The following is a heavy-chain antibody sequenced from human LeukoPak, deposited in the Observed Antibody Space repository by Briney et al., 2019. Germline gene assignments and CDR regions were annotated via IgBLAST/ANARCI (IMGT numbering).Heavy chain of an antibody. CDR3: ARVSTMIRGMHDTFDV. V-gene: IGHV3-53*01. CDR1: GFTLRSNY. D-gene: IGHD3-10*01. CDR2: IYSGGTT. Sequence: GGSLRLSCAAPGFTLRSNYMNWVRQAPGEGLEWGSVIYSGGTTYYADSVKGRFTTSRDNSKNTVYLQMNSLRADDTAVYYCARVSTMIRGMHDTFDVWGQGTVVTVSS. J-gene: IGHJ3*01.